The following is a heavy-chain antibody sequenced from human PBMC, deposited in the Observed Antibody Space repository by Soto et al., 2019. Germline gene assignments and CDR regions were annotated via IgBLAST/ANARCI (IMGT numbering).Heavy chain of an antibody. Sequence: GASVKVSCKASGYALTDYYIHWVRQAPGQGLEWMGWINPNTGDTKYPQKFQGRVTMTRDTSIRTAYMELSSLTSDDTAVYFCAREGEFDFWSAYNKYDGMDVWGQGTTVTVSS. CDR3: AREGEFDFWSAYNKYDGMDV. CDR1: GYALTDYY. D-gene: IGHD3-3*01. V-gene: IGHV1-2*02. CDR2: INPNTGDT. J-gene: IGHJ6*02.